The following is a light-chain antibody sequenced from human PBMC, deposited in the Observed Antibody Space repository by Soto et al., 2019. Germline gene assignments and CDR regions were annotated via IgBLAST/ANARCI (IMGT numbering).Light chain of an antibody. CDR3: SSYTPTNPVV. CDR2: EVG. CDR1: TSDIGVYNY. J-gene: IGLJ2*01. Sequence: QSVLTQPASVSGSPGQSITISCTGTTSDIGVYNYVSWYQHHPGKAPKLLIYEVGHRPSEVSNRFSGSKSGNTASLTISGLQSEYEADYFCSSYTPTNPVVFGGGTKLTVL. V-gene: IGLV2-14*01.